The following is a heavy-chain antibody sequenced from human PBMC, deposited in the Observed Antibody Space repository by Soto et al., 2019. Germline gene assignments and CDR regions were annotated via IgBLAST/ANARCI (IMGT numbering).Heavy chain of an antibody. V-gene: IGHV3-74*01. CDR2: IDSDGSST. CDR1: GFTFSDYW. Sequence: EVQLVESGGGLVQPGGSLRLSCAASGFTFSDYWMNWVRQAPGKGPVWVSRIDSDGSSTSYADSVKGRFTISRDNAKNTLYLQMNSLRAEDTAVYYCAKSNWFDPWGQGTLVTVSS. CDR3: AKSNWFDP. J-gene: IGHJ5*02.